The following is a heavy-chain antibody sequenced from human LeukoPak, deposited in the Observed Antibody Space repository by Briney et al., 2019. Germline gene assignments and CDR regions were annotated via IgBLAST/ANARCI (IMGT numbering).Heavy chain of an antibody. CDR1: GGSFSGYY. CDR3: AREGYYDFWSGYQDAFDI. D-gene: IGHD3-3*01. Sequence: PSQTLSLTCAVYGGSFSGYYWSWIRQPPGKGLEWIGEINHSGSTNYNPSLKSRVTISVDTSKNQFSLKLSSVTAADTAVYYCAREGYYDFWSGYQDAFDIWGQGTMVTVSS. CDR2: INHSGST. V-gene: IGHV4-34*01. J-gene: IGHJ3*02.